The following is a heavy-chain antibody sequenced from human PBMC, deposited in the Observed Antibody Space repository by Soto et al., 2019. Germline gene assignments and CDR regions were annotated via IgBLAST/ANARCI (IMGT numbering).Heavy chain of an antibody. Sequence: SETLSLTCTVSGGSLSSGGYYWSWIRQHPGKGLEWIGYIYYSGSTYYNPSLKSRVTIPVDTSKNQFSLKLSSVTAADTAVYYCARGRSSTSPYPIGYWGQGTLVTVSS. D-gene: IGHD2-2*01. CDR2: IYYSGST. CDR3: ARGRSSTSPYPIGY. J-gene: IGHJ4*02. V-gene: IGHV4-31*03. CDR1: GGSLSSGGYY.